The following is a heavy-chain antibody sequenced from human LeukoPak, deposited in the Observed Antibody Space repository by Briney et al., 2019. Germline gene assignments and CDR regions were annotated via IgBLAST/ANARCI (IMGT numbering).Heavy chain of an antibody. V-gene: IGHV5-51*01. D-gene: IGHD3-22*01. J-gene: IGHJ3*02. CDR1: GYSFTSYW. Sequence: GESLKISCKGSGYSFTSYWIGWVRQIPGKGLEWMGTIYPGDSDTRYSPSFQGQVTISADKSVSTAYLQWSSLKASDTAMYYCATRTYYYDSSGSETDAFDIWGQGTMVTVSS. CDR3: ATRTYYYDSSGSETDAFDI. CDR2: IYPGDSDT.